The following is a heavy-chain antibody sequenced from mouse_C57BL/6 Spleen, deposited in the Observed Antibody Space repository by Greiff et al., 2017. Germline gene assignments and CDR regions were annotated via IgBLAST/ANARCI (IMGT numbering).Heavy chain of an antibody. V-gene: IGHV1-69*01. D-gene: IGHD3-2*02. Sequence: VQLQQPGAELVMPGASVKLSCKASGYTFTSYWMHWVKQRPGQGLEWIGEIDPSDSYTNYNQKFKGKSTLTVDKSSSTAYMQLSSLTSEDSAVYYCARKTAQAVGWMDYWGQGTSVTVSS. CDR1: GYTFTSYW. J-gene: IGHJ4*01. CDR2: IDPSDSYT. CDR3: ARKTAQAVGWMDY.